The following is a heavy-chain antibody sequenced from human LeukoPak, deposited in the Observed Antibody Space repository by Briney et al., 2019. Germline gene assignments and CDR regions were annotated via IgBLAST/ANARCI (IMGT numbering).Heavy chain of an antibody. CDR3: ARVGCGDTSCYRSGLDYYYYYMDV. Sequence: SETLSLTCTVSDGSISSGGYYWSWIRQPPGKGLEWIGYIYHSGSTYYNPSPKSRVTMSVDTSKNQFSLKLSSVTAADTAVYYCARVGCGDTSCYRSGLDYYYYYMDVWGKGTTVTVSS. CDR1: DGSISSGGYY. CDR2: IYHSGST. J-gene: IGHJ6*03. V-gene: IGHV4-30-2*01. D-gene: IGHD2-2*01.